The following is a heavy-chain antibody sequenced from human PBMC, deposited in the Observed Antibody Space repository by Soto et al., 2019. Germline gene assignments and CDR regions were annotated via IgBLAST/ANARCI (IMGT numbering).Heavy chain of an antibody. CDR1: GYSFTSYW. CDR3: ARSSGHWDYYYGMDV. V-gene: IGHV5-10-1*01. Sequence: XESLKISCQCSGYSFTSYWISLVRQMPGKGLEWMGRIDPSDSYTNYSPSFQGHVTISADKSISTAYLQWSSLKASDTAMYYCARSSGHWDYYYGMDVWGQGTTVTVSS. D-gene: IGHD3-22*01. CDR2: IDPSDSYT. J-gene: IGHJ6*02.